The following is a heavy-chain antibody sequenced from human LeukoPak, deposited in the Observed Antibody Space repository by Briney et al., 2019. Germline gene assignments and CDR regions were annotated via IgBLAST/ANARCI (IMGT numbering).Heavy chain of an antibody. Sequence: SETLSLTCTVSGGSISSYYWSWIRQPPGKGLEWIGYIYTSGSTNYNPSLKSRVTISVDTSKNQFSLKLSSVTAADTAVYYCARQSPTYYDFWSGFGFDPWGRGTLVTVSS. J-gene: IGHJ5*02. CDR2: IYTSGST. CDR3: ARQSPTYYDFWSGFGFDP. D-gene: IGHD3-3*01. V-gene: IGHV4-4*09. CDR1: GGSISSYY.